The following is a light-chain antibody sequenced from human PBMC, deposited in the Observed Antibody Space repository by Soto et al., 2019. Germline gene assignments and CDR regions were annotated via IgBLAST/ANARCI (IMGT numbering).Light chain of an antibody. Sequence: SALTQPPSASGSPGQSVAISCTGTSSDVGGYNYVSWYQQHPGKAPKLMIYEVNKRPSGVPDRFSGSKSGNTASLTVSGLKAEDEDDYYCSSYAGSSNVFGTGTKVTV. J-gene: IGLJ1*01. CDR2: EVN. V-gene: IGLV2-8*01. CDR3: SSYAGSSNV. CDR1: SSDVGGYNY.